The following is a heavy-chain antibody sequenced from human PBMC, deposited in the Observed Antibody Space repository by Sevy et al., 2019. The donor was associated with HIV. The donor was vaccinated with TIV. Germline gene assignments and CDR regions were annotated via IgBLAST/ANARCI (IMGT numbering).Heavy chain of an antibody. V-gene: IGHV3-33*01. CDR2: IWYDGSNK. Sequence: GGSLRLSCAAFGFAYSGYGMHWVRQAPGKGLEWVAVIWYDGSNKDYADSVKGRFTISRDNSKTTLYLQMNSLRAEDTAVYYCATESIAVAGIGYYFDSWGQGTLVTVSS. D-gene: IGHD6-19*01. CDR1: GFAYSGYG. CDR3: ATESIAVAGIGYYFDS. J-gene: IGHJ4*02.